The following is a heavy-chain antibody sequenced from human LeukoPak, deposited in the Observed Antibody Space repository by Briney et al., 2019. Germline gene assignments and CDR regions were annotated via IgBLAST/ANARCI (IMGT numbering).Heavy chain of an antibody. CDR2: IYHNGKT. CDR1: GGSFSNDY. J-gene: IGHJ4*02. Sequence: SETLSLTCTVSGGSFSNDYWSWIRQPPGKGLEWIGYIYHNGKTNYNPSLKSRLTISLDTSKTQFSLNLNSMTAADTAIYYCARASEGIGFFNYWGQGILVTVSS. CDR3: ARASEGIGFFNY. D-gene: IGHD2-2*03. V-gene: IGHV4-59*01.